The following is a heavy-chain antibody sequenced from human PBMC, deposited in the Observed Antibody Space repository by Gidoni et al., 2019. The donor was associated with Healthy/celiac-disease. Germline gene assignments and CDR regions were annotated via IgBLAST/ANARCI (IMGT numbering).Heavy chain of an antibody. CDR1: GFTFSSYA. CDR3: ARDGGDAFDI. Sequence: PGRSLRLSCAASGFTFSSYAMHWVRQAPGKGLEWVAVISYDGSNKYYADSVKGRLTISRDNSKNTLYLQMNSLRAEDTAVYYCARDGGDAFDIWGQGTMVTVSS. V-gene: IGHV3-30-3*01. J-gene: IGHJ3*02. CDR2: ISYDGSNK.